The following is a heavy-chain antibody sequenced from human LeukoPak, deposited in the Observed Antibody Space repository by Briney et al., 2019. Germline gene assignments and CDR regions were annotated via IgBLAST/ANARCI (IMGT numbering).Heavy chain of an antibody. V-gene: IGHV4-30-4*01. Sequence: SQTLSLTCTVSVGSISSGDYYWSWIRQPPGKGLEWIGYIYYSGSTYYNPSLKSRVTISVDTSKNQFSLKLSSVTAADTAVYYCARSEWELRDFDYWGQGTLVTVSS. J-gene: IGHJ4*02. CDR2: IYYSGST. CDR1: VGSISSGDYY. D-gene: IGHD1-26*01. CDR3: ARSEWELRDFDY.